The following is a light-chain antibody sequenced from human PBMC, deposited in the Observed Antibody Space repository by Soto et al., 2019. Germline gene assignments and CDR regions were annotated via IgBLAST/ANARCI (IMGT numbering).Light chain of an antibody. J-gene: IGKJ5*01. CDR2: GAS. Sequence: EIVMTQSPATLSVSPGERATLSCRASQSVSSNLAWYQQKPGQAPRLLIYGASTRATGIPARFSGSGSGTEFPLTISSLQSEDFAVYYCQQYNNWITFGQGTRVEIK. CDR1: QSVSSN. CDR3: QQYNNWIT. V-gene: IGKV3-15*01.